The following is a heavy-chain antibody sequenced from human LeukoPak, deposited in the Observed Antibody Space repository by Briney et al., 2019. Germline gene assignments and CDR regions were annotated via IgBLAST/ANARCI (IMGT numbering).Heavy chain of an antibody. D-gene: IGHD4-17*01. CDR3: ARGDPRTTVPEGMGV. J-gene: IGHJ6*02. CDR2: IYYSGTT. CDR1: GGSISYYY. Sequence: SETLSLTCTVSGGSISYYYWSWIRQSPGKGLEWIGYIYYSGTTNYNPSLKSRVTISVDTSKNQFSLQLRSVTAADTAVYYCARGDPRTTVPEGMGVWGQGTTVTVSS. V-gene: IGHV4-59*01.